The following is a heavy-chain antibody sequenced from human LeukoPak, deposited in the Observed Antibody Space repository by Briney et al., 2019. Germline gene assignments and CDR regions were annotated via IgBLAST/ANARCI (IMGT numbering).Heavy chain of an antibody. V-gene: IGHV3-21*01. D-gene: IGHD5-18*01. CDR3: ARVSDTSGYCYGSIDY. CDR2: ISSTLSYI. Sequence: PGGSLRLSCAASGFTFSSYSMNWVRQAPGKGLEWISSISSTLSYIYYADSLKGRFTISRDNAKNSLYLQMNSLRAEDRPVYYCARVSDTSGYCYGSIDYWGQGTLVTVSS. J-gene: IGHJ4*02. CDR1: GFTFSSYS.